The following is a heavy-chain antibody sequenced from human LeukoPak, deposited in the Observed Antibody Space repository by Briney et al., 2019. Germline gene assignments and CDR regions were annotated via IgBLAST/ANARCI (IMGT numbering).Heavy chain of an antibody. J-gene: IGHJ6*02. CDR3: ARRTVTTYGMDV. V-gene: IGHV3-64*01. CDR2: ISSNGGST. D-gene: IGHD4-11*01. CDR1: GFTFSSYA. Sequence: PGGSLRLSCAASGFTFSSYAMHWVRQAPGKGLEYVSAISSNGGSTYYANSVKGRFTISRDNSKNTLYLQMGSLRAEGMAVYYCARRTVTTYGMDVWGQGTTVTVSS.